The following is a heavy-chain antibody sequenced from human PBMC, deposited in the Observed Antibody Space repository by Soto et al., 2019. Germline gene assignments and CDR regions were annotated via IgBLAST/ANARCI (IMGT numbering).Heavy chain of an antibody. Sequence: ASVKVSCKASGYTFTSYYMHWVRQAPGQGLEWMGLINPSGGSTSDAQKFQGRVTMTRDTSTSTVYMKLSSLRSEDTAVYYCARDRTAAAGTYFDYWGQGTLVTVSS. V-gene: IGHV1-46*01. D-gene: IGHD6-13*01. CDR1: GYTFTSYY. CDR3: ARDRTAAAGTYFDY. J-gene: IGHJ4*02. CDR2: INPSGGST.